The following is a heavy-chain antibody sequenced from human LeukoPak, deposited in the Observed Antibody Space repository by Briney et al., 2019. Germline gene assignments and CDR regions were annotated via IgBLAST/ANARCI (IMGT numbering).Heavy chain of an antibody. J-gene: IGHJ4*02. CDR2: VRYDGSNK. V-gene: IGHV3-30*02. CDR1: GFLDSSNY. D-gene: IGHD6-13*01. Sequence: SGVPVRLPCAASGFLDSSNYVRGLRQAPGRGLVWVAFVRYDGSNKYYADSVKGRFTISRDNSKNTLYLQMNSLRAEDTAVYYCARGHYSSSWFSDYWGQGTLVTVSS. CDR3: ARGHYSSSWFSDY.